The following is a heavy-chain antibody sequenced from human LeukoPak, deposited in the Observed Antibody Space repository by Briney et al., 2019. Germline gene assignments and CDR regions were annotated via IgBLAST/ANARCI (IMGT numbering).Heavy chain of an antibody. J-gene: IGHJ4*02. V-gene: IGHV3-11*01. CDR1: GFTVSSNY. CDR2: ISSSGSTI. Sequence: PGGSLRLSCAASGFTVSSNYMSWIRQAPGKGLEWVSYISSSGSTIYYADSVKGRYTISRDNAKNSLYLQMNSLRAEDTAVYYCARSENYDYSNVYWGQGTLVTVSS. CDR3: ARSENYDYSNVY. D-gene: IGHD4-11*01.